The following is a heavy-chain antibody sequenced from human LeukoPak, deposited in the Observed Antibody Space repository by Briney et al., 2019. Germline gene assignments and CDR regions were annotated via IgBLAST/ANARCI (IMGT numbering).Heavy chain of an antibody. CDR3: ASQYTSSRIFDD. V-gene: IGHV3-21*01. Sequence: GGSQRLSCAASGFTFSSYSMNWVRQAPGKGLEWASSISSSSTYIYYADSVKGRFTVSRDNAKNSLYLQMNSLRAEDTAVYFCASQYTSSRIFDDWGQGTLVTVSS. J-gene: IGHJ4*02. CDR1: GFTFSSYS. CDR2: ISSSSTYI. D-gene: IGHD6-13*01.